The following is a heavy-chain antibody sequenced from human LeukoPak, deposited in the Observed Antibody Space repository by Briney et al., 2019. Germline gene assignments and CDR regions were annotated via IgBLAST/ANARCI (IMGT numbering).Heavy chain of an antibody. V-gene: IGHV4-59*01. CDR1: GGSISSYY. J-gene: IGHJ5*02. CDR2: IYYSGST. D-gene: IGHD3-3*01. Sequence: PSETPSLTCTVSGGSISSYYWSWIRQPPGKGLEWIGYIYYSGSTNYNPSLKSRVTISVDTSKNQFSLKLSSVTAADTAVYYCARAKRTIFGVVMPYNWFDPWGQGTLVTVSS. CDR3: ARAKRTIFGVVMPYNWFDP.